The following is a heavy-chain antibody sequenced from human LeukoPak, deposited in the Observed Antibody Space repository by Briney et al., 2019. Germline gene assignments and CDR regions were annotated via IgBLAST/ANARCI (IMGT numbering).Heavy chain of an antibody. CDR1: GHTFTSYG. CDR3: ARVSRYGGYYGGSAYYFDY. CDR2: ISAYNGNT. Sequence: GASVKVSCKASGHTFTSYGISWVRQAPGQGLEWMGWISAYNGNTNYAQKLQGRVTMTTDTSTSTAYMELRSLRSDDTAVYYCARVSRYGGYYGGSAYYFDYWGQGTLVTVSS. D-gene: IGHD3-22*01. V-gene: IGHV1-18*01. J-gene: IGHJ4*02.